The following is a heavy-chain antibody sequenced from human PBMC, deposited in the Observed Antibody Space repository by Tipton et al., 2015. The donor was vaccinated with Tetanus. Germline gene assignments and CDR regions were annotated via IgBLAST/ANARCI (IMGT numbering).Heavy chain of an antibody. CDR3: AGVTAQRTELYFDH. J-gene: IGHJ4*02. D-gene: IGHD6-13*01. CDR2: VYYTGST. V-gene: IGHV4-59*02. Sequence: TLSLTCTVSGDSVSGYYWSWIRQPPGKGLVWIGYVYYTGSTNHNPSLKSRVTISMDRSKNQISLQLTSVTAADTAVYFCAGVTAQRTELYFDHWGQGTLVTVSS. CDR1: GDSVSGYY.